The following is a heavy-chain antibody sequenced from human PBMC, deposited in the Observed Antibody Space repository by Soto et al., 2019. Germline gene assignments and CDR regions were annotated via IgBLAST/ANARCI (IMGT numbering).Heavy chain of an antibody. J-gene: IGHJ6*02. CDR2: IKSKTDGGTT. CDR3: TTEGWQLVHQDVRYYYYYYGMDV. Sequence: EVQLVESGGGLVKPGGSLRLSCAASGFTFSNAWMSWVRQAPGKGLEWVGRIKSKTDGGTTDYAAPVKGRFTISRDDSKNTLYLQMNSLKTEDTAVYYCTTEGWQLVHQDVRYYYYYYGMDVWGQGTTVTVSS. D-gene: IGHD6-6*01. CDR1: GFTFSNAW. V-gene: IGHV3-15*01.